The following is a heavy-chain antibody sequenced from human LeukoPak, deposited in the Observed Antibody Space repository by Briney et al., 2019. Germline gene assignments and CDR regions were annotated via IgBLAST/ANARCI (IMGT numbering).Heavy chain of an antibody. V-gene: IGHV4-34*01. J-gene: IGHJ4*02. Sequence: PSETLSLTCAVYGGSFSGYYWSWIRQPPGKGLEWIGEINHSGSTNYNPSLKSRVTISVDTSKNQFSLKLSSVTAADTAVYYCARGDSSSWYYFDYRGQGTLVTVSS. CDR1: GGSFSGYY. CDR3: ARGDSSSWYYFDY. CDR2: INHSGST. D-gene: IGHD6-13*01.